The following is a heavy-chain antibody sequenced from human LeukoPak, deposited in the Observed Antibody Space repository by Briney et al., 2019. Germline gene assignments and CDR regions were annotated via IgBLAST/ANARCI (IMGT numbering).Heavy chain of an antibody. J-gene: IGHJ4*02. D-gene: IGHD3/OR15-3a*01. CDR3: AKRSNFWTGYLDY. Sequence: PGGSLRLSCTAFKFTFSNYAMSWVRQAPGKGLEWVSVISGSGGTTYYADSVKGRFTISRDNSKDTLFLLMNSLRTADTAVYYCAKRSNFWTGYLDYWGQGALVTVSS. CDR1: KFTFSNYA. CDR2: ISGSGGTT. V-gene: IGHV3-23*01.